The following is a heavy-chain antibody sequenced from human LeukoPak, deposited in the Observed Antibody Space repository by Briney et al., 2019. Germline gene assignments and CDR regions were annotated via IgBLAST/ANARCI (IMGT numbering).Heavy chain of an antibody. CDR3: ARHMGFITMVRGVINNNWFDP. V-gene: IGHV4-34*01. CDR1: GGSFNGYY. D-gene: IGHD3-10*01. J-gene: IGHJ5*02. CDR2: INHSGST. Sequence: SETLSLTCAVYGGSFNGYYWSWIRQPPGKGLEWIGEINHSGSTYYNASLKSRVTISGDTSKKQFSLKLSSVTATDTAVYYCARHMGFITMVRGVINNNWFDPWGQGTLVTVSS.